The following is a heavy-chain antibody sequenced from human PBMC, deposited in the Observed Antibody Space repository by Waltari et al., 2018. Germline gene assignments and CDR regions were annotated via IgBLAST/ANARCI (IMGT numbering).Heavy chain of an antibody. Sequence: QVQLQESGPGLVKPSETLSLTCTVSGGSISSHYWSWIRQPPGKGLEWIGYIYYSGSTNYNPSLKSRVTISVDTSKNQFSLKLSSVTAADTAVYYCAREIGYSYSGWYNWFDPWGQGTLVTVSS. CDR3: AREIGYSYSGWYNWFDP. D-gene: IGHD5-18*01. CDR1: GGSISSHY. V-gene: IGHV4-59*11. J-gene: IGHJ5*02. CDR2: IYYSGST.